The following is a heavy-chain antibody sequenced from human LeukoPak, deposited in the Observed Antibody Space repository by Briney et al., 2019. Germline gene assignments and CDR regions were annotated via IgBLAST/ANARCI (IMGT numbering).Heavy chain of an antibody. J-gene: IGHJ4*02. CDR2: IDPSGNE. Sequence: PGGSLRLSCAASGFTFGWYWMSWVRQAPGKGLEWVAHIDPSGNEFYVDSVKGRFAISRDSAQRSVFLQMNNLRDEDTAVYYCARADWGSFDHWGQGALVTVSS. V-gene: IGHV3-7*01. D-gene: IGHD3-16*01. CDR3: ARADWGSFDH. CDR1: GFTFGWYW.